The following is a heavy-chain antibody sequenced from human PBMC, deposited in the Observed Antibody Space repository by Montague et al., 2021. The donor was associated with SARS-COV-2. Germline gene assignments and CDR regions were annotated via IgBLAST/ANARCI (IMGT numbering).Heavy chain of an antibody. V-gene: IGHV4-59*01. CDR1: GGFISSSY. CDR2: IYHSGNT. J-gene: IGHJ6*02. CDR3: ARDLLPPRTAIKTNFFGLDV. Sequence: SETLSLTCTVPGGFISSSYWSWIRQPQGKGLEWIGYIYHSGNTNYNPSLKSRVTISIDTSMNQFSLSLSSMTAADTAVYFCARDLLPPRTAIKTNFFGLDVWGQGTTVIVSS. D-gene: IGHD2-21*02.